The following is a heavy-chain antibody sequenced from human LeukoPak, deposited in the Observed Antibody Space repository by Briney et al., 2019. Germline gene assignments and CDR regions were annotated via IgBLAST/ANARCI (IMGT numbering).Heavy chain of an antibody. J-gene: IGHJ3*02. Sequence: PSETLSLTCTVSGGSISSYYWSWIRQPPGKGLEWIGYIYYSGSTNYNPSLKSRVTISVDTSKNQFSLKLSSVTAADTAVYYCAKDQSLVRGIITHDAFDIWGQGTMVTVSS. V-gene: IGHV4-59*01. CDR2: IYYSGST. CDR1: GGSISSYY. D-gene: IGHD3-10*01. CDR3: AKDQSLVRGIITHDAFDI.